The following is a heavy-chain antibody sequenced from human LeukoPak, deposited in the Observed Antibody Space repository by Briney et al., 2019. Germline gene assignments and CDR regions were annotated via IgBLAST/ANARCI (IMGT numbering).Heavy chain of an antibody. CDR1: GYTFTGYY. D-gene: IGHD3-3*01. CDR3: ARGVPHDFWSGYFGFDP. V-gene: IGHV1-2*04. Sequence: ASVKVSCKASGYTFTGYYMHWVRQAPGQGLEWMGWINPNSGGTIYAQKFQGWVTMTRDTSISTAYMELSRLRSDDTAVYYCARGVPHDFWSGYFGFDPWGQGTLVTVSS. CDR2: INPNSGGT. J-gene: IGHJ5*02.